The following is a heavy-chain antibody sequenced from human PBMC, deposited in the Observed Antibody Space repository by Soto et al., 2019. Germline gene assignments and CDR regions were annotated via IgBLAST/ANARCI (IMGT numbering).Heavy chain of an antibody. CDR1: GYTFTSYG. V-gene: IGHV1-3*01. Sequence: GASVKVSCKASGYTFTSYGMHWVRQPPGQRLEWMGWTNAGNGNTKYSQKFQGRVTITRDTSASTAYMELSSLRSEDTAVYYCARSIVVVTALDYWGQGPLVTVSS. CDR2: TNAGNGNT. CDR3: ARSIVVVTALDY. D-gene: IGHD2-21*02. J-gene: IGHJ4*02.